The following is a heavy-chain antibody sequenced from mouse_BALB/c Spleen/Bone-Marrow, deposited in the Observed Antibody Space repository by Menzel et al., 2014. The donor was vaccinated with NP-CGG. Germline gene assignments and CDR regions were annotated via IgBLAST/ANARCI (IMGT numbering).Heavy chain of an antibody. CDR1: DYTFSSYW. CDR2: ILPGSGST. J-gene: IGHJ1*01. CDR3: AREDGLWYFDV. V-gene: IGHV1-9*01. Sequence: VQVVESGAELMKPGASVKISCKATDYTFSSYWIEWVKQRPGHGLEWIGEILPGSGSTNYNEKFKGKATFTADTSSNTAYMQLSSLTSEDSAVYYCAREDGLWYFDVWGAGTTVTVSS. D-gene: IGHD1-1*01.